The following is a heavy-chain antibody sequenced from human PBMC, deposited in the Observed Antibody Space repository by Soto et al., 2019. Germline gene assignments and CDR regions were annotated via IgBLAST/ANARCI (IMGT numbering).Heavy chain of an antibody. CDR1: GGSINSGNYY. D-gene: IGHD6-6*01. V-gene: IGHV4-31*03. Sequence: QVQLQESGPGLVKPSQTLSLTCTVSGGSINSGNYYWSWIRHHPGKGLEWIGYISYSGSTSYNPSLKSRVTISVDTSKNRFSLKLSSVTAADTAVYYCARLSITANGGWFDPWGQGTLVTVSS. CDR3: ARLSITANGGWFDP. CDR2: ISYSGST. J-gene: IGHJ5*02.